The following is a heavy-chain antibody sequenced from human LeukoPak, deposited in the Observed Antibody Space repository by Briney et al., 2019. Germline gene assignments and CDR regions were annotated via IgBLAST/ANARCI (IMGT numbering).Heavy chain of an antibody. D-gene: IGHD6-19*01. CDR3: ARGVYSRGYFDY. CDR2: INHSGST. J-gene: IGHJ4*02. Sequence: SETLSLTCAVYGGSFSGYYWSWIRQPPGKGLEWIGEINHSGSTNYNPSLKSRVTISVDTSKNQFSLKLSSVTAADTAVYYCARGVYSRGYFDYWGQGTLVAVSS. V-gene: IGHV4-34*01. CDR1: GGSFSGYY.